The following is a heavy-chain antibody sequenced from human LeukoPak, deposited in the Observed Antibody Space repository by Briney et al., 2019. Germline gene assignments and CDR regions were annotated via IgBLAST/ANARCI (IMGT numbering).Heavy chain of an antibody. CDR2: VSSSSGTTT. J-gene: IGHJ4*02. D-gene: IGHD6-13*01. V-gene: IGHV3-30*18. CDR3: AKDPSSSYGY. Sequence: GGSLRLSCAASRFTFSNYGMHWVRQAPGKGLEWVAVVSSSSGTTTYYADSVKGRFTISRDNSKNTLYLQMNSLRAEDTAVYYCAKDPSSSYGYWGQGTLVTVSS. CDR1: RFTFSNYG.